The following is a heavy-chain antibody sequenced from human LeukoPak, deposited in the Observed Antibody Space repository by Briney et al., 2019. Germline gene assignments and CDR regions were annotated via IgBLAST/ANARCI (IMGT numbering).Heavy chain of an antibody. Sequence: PGRSLRLSCAASGFTLSRYWMHWVRQAPGKGLVWVSRINSDGSSASYADSVKGRFTISRDNAKNTLYLQMNSLRAEDTAVYYCARGNYYGMDVWGQGTTVTVSS. V-gene: IGHV3-74*01. CDR2: INSDGSSA. CDR3: ARGNYYGMDV. J-gene: IGHJ6*02. CDR1: GFTLSRYW.